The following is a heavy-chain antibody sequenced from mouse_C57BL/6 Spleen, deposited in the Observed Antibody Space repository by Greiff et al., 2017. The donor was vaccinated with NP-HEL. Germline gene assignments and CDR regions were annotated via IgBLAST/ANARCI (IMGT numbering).Heavy chain of an antibody. CDR3: ARNYDYTYAMDY. CDR2: ISSGSSTI. J-gene: IGHJ4*01. Sequence: EVMLVESGGGLVKPGGSLKLSCAASGFTFSDYGMHWVRQAPEKGLEWVAYISSGSSTIYYADTVKGRFTISRDNAKNTLFLQMTSLRSEDTAMYYCARNYDYTYAMDYWGQGTSVTVSS. D-gene: IGHD2-4*01. CDR1: GFTFSDYG. V-gene: IGHV5-17*01.